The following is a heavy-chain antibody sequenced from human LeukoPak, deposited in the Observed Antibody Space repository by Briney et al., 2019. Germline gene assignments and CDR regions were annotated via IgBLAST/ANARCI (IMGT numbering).Heavy chain of an antibody. CDR2: ISSSGSST. V-gene: IGHV3-48*03. CDR3: AREDGSQLDY. J-gene: IGHJ4*02. CDR1: GFTFSNYE. D-gene: IGHD1-26*01. Sequence: GGSLRLSCATSGFTFSNYEMSWVRQTPGKGLEWVSYISSSGSSTYYADSVKGRFPISRDNAKSSLCLQMDSLRAGDTAVYYCAREDGSQLDYWGRGTLVTVSS.